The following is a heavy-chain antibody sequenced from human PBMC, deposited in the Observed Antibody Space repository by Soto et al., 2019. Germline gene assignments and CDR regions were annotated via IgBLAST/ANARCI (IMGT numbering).Heavy chain of an antibody. J-gene: IGHJ4*02. V-gene: IGHV3-64D*08. CDR1: GFTFSSYA. D-gene: IGHD2-2*01. CDR2: ISSNGGST. CDR3: VKDNHAPIQPPYQPLLDY. Sequence: GGSLRLSCSASGFTFSSYAMHWVRQAPGKGLEYVSAISSNGGSTYYADSVKGRFTISRDNSKNTLYLQMSSLRAEDTAVYYCVKDNHAPIQPPYQPLLDYWGQGTLVTVSS.